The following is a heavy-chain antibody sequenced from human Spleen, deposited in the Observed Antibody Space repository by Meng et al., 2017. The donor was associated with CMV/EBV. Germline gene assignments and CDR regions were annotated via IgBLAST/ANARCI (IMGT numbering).Heavy chain of an antibody. CDR3: AKDETLRRDGYAYGSFDS. Sequence: FTFNGHAMHWVRQAPGKGLEWVAVISYDGGKRYYADSVKGRFTISRDNSKNTLFLQMSSLRAADTAVYFCAKDETLRRDGYAYGSFDSWGQGTLVTVSS. CDR2: ISYDGGKR. D-gene: IGHD5-24*01. V-gene: IGHV3-30*18. J-gene: IGHJ4*02. CDR1: FTFNGHA.